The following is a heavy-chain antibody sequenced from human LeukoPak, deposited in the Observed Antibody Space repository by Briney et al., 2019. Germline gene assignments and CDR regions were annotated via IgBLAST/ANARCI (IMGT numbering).Heavy chain of an antibody. CDR2: IYYSGIT. CDR3: ARGPTYQPIDS. J-gene: IGHJ4*02. Sequence: PSETLSLTCTVSSGSINNNSYYWGWIRQPPGKGLEWIGSIYYSGITYYNPSLKSRVTISVDTSKNQFSLKLSSVTAADTAVYYCARGPTYQPIDSWGQGTLVTVSS. D-gene: IGHD2-2*01. CDR1: SGSINNNSYY. V-gene: IGHV4-39*01.